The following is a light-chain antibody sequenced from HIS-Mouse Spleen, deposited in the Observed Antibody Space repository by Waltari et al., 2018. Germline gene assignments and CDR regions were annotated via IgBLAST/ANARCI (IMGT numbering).Light chain of an antibody. CDR2: GNS. V-gene: IGLV1-40*01. Sequence: QSVLTQPPSVSGAPGQRVTISCPGSSPNIGAGSHVHWYQQLPGTAPKLLIYGNSNRPSGVPDRFSGSKSGTSASLAITGLQAEDEADYYCQSYDSSLRDVVFGGGTKLTVL. CDR3: QSYDSSLRDVV. J-gene: IGLJ2*01. CDR1: SPNIGAGSH.